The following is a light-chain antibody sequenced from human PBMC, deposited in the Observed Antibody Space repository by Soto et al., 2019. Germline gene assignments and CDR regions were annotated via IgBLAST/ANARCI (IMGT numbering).Light chain of an antibody. CDR1: QSLVHSNGYNY. CDR3: MQALQIPWT. J-gene: IGKJ1*01. Sequence: DIVMTQSPLSLPVTPGEPASISCRSSQSLVHSNGYNYLDWYLQKPGQSPQLLIYLGSNRASGVHDRFSGSGSGTDFTLKISRVEAEDVGVYYCMQALQIPWTFGQGTKVEIK. CDR2: LGS. V-gene: IGKV2-28*01.